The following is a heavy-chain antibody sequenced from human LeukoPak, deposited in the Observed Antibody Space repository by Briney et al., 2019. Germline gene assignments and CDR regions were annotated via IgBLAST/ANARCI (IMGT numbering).Heavy chain of an antibody. J-gene: IGHJ4*02. D-gene: IGHD3-9*01. CDR1: GGSISTYY. V-gene: IGHV4-4*08. CDR3: ARVGYYDILTGYYKRAYFDY. CDR2: IYHSGST. Sequence: KPSETLSLTCTVSGGSISTYYWSWIRQPPGKGLEWIGYIYHSGSTYYNPSLKSRVTISVDTSKNQFSLKLSSVTAADTAVYYCARVGYYDILTGYYKRAYFDYWGQGTLVTVSS.